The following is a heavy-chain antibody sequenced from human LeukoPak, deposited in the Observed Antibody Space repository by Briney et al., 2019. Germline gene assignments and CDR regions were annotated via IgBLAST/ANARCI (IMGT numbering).Heavy chain of an antibody. J-gene: IGHJ4*02. D-gene: IGHD3-22*01. V-gene: IGHV3-23*01. CDR1: GIPLSNYG. CDR2: ISDSGGRT. Sequence: GGPLRLSCAVSGIPLSNYGMSWVRKAQGKGLEWVAGISDSGGRTNYADSVKGRFTISRDNPKKTLYLQMNNLRAEDTAVYFCAKRGFVIRVILVGFHKEAYYFESWGQGALVTASS. CDR3: AKRGFVIRVILVGFHKEAYYFES.